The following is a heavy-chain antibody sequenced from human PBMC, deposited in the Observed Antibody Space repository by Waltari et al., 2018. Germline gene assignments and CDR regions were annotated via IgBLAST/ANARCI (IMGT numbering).Heavy chain of an antibody. J-gene: IGHJ5*02. CDR1: GFDFRACA. V-gene: IGHV3-21*01. CDR2: IGGTHSNI. CDR3: TRDLYGSGGDWFDP. Sequence: EVRLAESGGGLVKPGGPLSLSCTASGFDFRACARNWVRQAPGKGLEWVSSIGGTHSNIFYADSVKGRFTVSRDNAKNSLYLQMDNLRAEDSGLYYCTRDLYGSGGDWFDPWGQGTLVTVSS. D-gene: IGHD3-10*01.